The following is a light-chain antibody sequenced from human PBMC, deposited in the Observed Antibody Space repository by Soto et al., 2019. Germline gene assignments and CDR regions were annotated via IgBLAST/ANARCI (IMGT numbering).Light chain of an antibody. CDR2: KAS. J-gene: IGKJ2*01. CDR3: QQYDRFPYT. CDR1: QSISNW. V-gene: IGKV1-5*03. Sequence: DIQMTQSPSTLSASVGDTVTITCRASQSISNWLAWYQQKPGQAPKLLIHKASTLESGVPSRFSGSGSGTEFNLTISSLQPDDLATFYCQQYDRFPYTFGQGTKLEIK.